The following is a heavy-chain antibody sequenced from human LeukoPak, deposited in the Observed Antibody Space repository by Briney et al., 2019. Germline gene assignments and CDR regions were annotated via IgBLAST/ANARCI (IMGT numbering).Heavy chain of an antibody. CDR3: AKDGYSYGQFDY. D-gene: IGHD5-18*01. Sequence: KPGGSLTLSCAASGFTFSSSVMNWVRQAPGKGLEWVSTISGSGGSTYYADSVKGRFTISRDNSKKTLYLQMNSLRAEDAAVYYCAKDGYSYGQFDYWGQGTLVTVSS. CDR2: ISGSGGST. CDR1: GFTFSSSV. V-gene: IGHV3-23*01. J-gene: IGHJ4*02.